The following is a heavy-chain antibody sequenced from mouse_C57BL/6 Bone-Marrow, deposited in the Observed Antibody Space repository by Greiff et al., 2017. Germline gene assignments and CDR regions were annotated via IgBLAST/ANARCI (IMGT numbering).Heavy chain of an antibody. J-gene: IGHJ3*01. CDR3: TTGYDYDRAWFAY. CDR2: IDPENGDT. Sequence: VQLQQSGAELVRPGASVKLSCTASGFHIKDDYMHWVKQRPEQGLEWIGWIDPENGDTESASKFQGKATITADTSSNTAYLQLSSLTSEDTAVYYGTTGYDYDRAWFAYWGQGTLVTVSA. V-gene: IGHV14-4*01. CDR1: GFHIKDDY. D-gene: IGHD2-4*01.